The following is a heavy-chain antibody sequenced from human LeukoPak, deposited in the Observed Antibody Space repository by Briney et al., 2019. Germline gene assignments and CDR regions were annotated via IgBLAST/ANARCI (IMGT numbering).Heavy chain of an antibody. CDR2: IYWDDEK. J-gene: IGHJ4*02. V-gene: IGHV2-5*02. CDR1: GFSLSNSGVG. D-gene: IGHD3-22*01. CDR3: AHYYYETSGFAY. Sequence: SGPTLVNPTQTLTLTCSFSGFSLSNSGVGVTWIRQPPRKPLESLALIYWDDEKRYSPSLMNRLTITKDTSKTQVVLKLTKMDPVDTAIYYCAHYYYETSGFAYWGQGTLVTVSS.